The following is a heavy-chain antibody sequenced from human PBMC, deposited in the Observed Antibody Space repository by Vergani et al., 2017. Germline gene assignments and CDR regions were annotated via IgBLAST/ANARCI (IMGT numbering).Heavy chain of an antibody. CDR2: ISYDGSNK. V-gene: IGHV3-30*04. D-gene: IGHD2-2*02. CDR1: GFTFSSYA. Sequence: VQLVESGGGLVKPGGSLRLSCSASGFTFSSYAMHWVRQAPGXGLEWVAGISYDGSNKYYADSVKGRFTLSRYNSKNTLYLQMNSLRAEDTAVYYCARDPPQYCSSTSCYTGFYFDYWGQGTLVTVSS. J-gene: IGHJ4*02. CDR3: ARDPPQYCSSTSCYTGFYFDY.